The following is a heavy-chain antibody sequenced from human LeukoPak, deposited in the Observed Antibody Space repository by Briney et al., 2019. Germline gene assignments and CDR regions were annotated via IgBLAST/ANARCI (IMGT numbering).Heavy chain of an antibody. CDR3: ARGFVGTPYYFDY. J-gene: IGHJ4*02. CDR2: IYYSGST. Sequence: SETLSLTCTVSGGSISSSSYYWGWIRQPPGKGLEWIGNIYYSGSTYCNPSLKSRVTISVDTSKNQFSLKLSSVTAADTAVYYCARGFVGTPYYFDYWGQGTLVTVSS. V-gene: IGHV4-39*07. D-gene: IGHD1-14*01. CDR1: GGSISSSSYY.